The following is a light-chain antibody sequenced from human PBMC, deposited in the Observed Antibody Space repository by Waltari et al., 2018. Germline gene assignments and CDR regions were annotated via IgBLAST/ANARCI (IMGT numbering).Light chain of an antibody. Sequence: DIQMTQSPSTLSASVGDRVTITCRASQSISSGLAWYQQKPGKAPKHLIYKASSLESGGPSRFSGSGSGTEFTLTISSLQPDDFATYYCQQYNSYSWTFGQGTKVEIK. CDR2: KAS. V-gene: IGKV1-5*03. J-gene: IGKJ1*01. CDR3: QQYNSYSWT. CDR1: QSISSG.